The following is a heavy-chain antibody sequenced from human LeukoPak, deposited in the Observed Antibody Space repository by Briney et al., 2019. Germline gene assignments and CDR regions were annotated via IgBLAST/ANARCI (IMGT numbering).Heavy chain of an antibody. Sequence: SETLSLICTVSGGSISSYYWSWIRQPPGKGLEWIGYIYYSGSTNYNPSLKSRVTISVDTSKNQFSLKLSSVTAADTAVYYCARGGFDVWGSYRFNWFDPWGQGTLVTVSS. D-gene: IGHD3-16*02. CDR3: ARGGFDVWGSYRFNWFDP. J-gene: IGHJ5*02. V-gene: IGHV4-59*01. CDR1: GGSISSYY. CDR2: IYYSGST.